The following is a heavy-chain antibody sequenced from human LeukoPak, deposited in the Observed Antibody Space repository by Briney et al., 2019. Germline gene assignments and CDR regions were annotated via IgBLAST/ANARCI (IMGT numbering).Heavy chain of an antibody. CDR3: ARVKPYSSSWYDY. J-gene: IGHJ4*02. D-gene: IGHD6-13*01. V-gene: IGHV1-3*01. CDR2: INAGNGNT. CDR1: GYTFTSYA. Sequence: GASVKVSCKASGYTFTSYAMHWVRQAPGQRLEWMGWINAGNGNTEYSQKFQGRVTITRDTSASTAYMELSSLRSEDTAVYYCARVKPYSSSWYDYWGQGTLVTVSS.